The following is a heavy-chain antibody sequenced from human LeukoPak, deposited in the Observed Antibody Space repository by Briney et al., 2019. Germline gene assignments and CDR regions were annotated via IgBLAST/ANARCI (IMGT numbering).Heavy chain of an antibody. V-gene: IGHV3-7*01. Sequence: GGSLSLSCAASGFTFSGNYLSWVRQAPGKGLEWVANIKQDGSEKYYVDSVKGRFTISRDNAKNSLYLQMNSLRAEDTAVYYCAREPLGYGSGSYYISYDYWGQGTLVTVSS. CDR1: GFTFSGNY. J-gene: IGHJ4*02. CDR2: IKQDGSEK. CDR3: AREPLGYGSGSYYISYDY. D-gene: IGHD3-10*01.